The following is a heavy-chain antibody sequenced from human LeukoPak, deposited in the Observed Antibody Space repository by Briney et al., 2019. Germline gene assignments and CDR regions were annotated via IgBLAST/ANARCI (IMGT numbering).Heavy chain of an antibody. CDR1: GFDFHNYV. D-gene: IGHD3-10*01. CDR2: ISYAVNIK. J-gene: IGHJ4*02. V-gene: IGHV3-30-3*01. CDR3: VREGYYESGSSPTFYFDY. Sequence: GGSLRLSCAASGFDFHNYVIHWVRQAPGKGLEWVAVISYAVNIKYYADSVKGRFTISRDSSSKTVFLQMNSLRTGDTAVYYCVREGYYESGSSPTFYFDYWGQGTLVTVSS.